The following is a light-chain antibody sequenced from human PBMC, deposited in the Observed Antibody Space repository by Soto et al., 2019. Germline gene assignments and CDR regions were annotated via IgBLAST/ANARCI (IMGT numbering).Light chain of an antibody. CDR1: QSVDSAF. V-gene: IGKV3-20*01. Sequence: EIVLTRSPGSLSLSLGERATLSCRASQSVDSAFFAWYQQKTGQPPRLLMYGASRRATGIPDRFSGSGSGTDFTLTISRLEPEDFAVYYCQQYASSLTFGQGTKVEI. CDR3: QQYASSLT. J-gene: IGKJ1*01. CDR2: GAS.